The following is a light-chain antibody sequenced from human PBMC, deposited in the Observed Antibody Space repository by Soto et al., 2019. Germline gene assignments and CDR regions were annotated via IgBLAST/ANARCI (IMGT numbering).Light chain of an antibody. CDR2: GAS. J-gene: IGKJ4*01. CDR3: ADRANWPLS. Sequence: ERATLSCRASQSVSSSYLAWYQQKPGQAPRLLIYGASSRATGIPDRFSGSGSGADFTLTICLLEPEDVAVYYSADRANWPLSSAGGT. V-gene: IGKV3-20*01. CDR1: QSVSSSY.